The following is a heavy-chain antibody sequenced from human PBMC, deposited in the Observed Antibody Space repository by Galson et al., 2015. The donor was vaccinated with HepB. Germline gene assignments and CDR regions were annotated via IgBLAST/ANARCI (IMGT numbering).Heavy chain of an antibody. CDR3: AREARVAAPAAFDL. CDR1: GFTFSDHG. V-gene: IGHV3-33*01. J-gene: IGHJ5*02. Sequence: SLRLSCAPSGFTFSDHGMHWVRQAPGKGLEWMALIWHNGANKKYADSVRGRFSISRDNSKNILSLQMNNLGTEDTAFYYCAREARVAAPAAFDLWGPGILVTVSS. CDR2: IWHNGANK. D-gene: IGHD6-13*01.